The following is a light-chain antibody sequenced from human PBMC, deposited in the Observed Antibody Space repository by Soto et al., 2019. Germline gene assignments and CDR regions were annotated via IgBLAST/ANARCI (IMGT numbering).Light chain of an antibody. V-gene: IGKV3-11*01. J-gene: IGKJ2*01. CDR1: QSVNSF. CDR2: DAS. Sequence: EIVLTQSPATLSLSPGERATLSCRASQSVNSFLAWYQQKPGQAPRLLIYDASNTATGIPARFSGSGSGTDFTLTISSLEPEDFAVYYCQQRSDWPPVYTFGQGTILEIK. CDR3: QQRSDWPPVYT.